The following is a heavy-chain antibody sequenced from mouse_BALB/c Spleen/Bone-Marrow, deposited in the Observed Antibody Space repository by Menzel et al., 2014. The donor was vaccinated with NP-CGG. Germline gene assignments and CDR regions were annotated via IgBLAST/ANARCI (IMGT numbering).Heavy chain of an antibody. CDR2: IDPSDSET. J-gene: IGHJ2*01. CDR1: GYTFTGYW. Sequence: QVPLKQSGAELVRPGASVKLSCKASGYTFTGYWVNWVKQRPGQGLEWIGMIDPSDSETHYNEMFKDKATLTVDKSSSTVYMQFSGLTSEDSAVYYCVRKYGKGGDYWGQGTTLTVSS. V-gene: IGHV1-61*01. D-gene: IGHD2-10*02. CDR3: VRKYGKGGDY.